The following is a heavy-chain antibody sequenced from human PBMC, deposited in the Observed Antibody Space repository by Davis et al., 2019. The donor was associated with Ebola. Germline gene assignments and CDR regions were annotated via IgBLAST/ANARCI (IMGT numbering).Heavy chain of an antibody. CDR3: ARGRGPHFFYSGLDV. CDR1: GWTFSGHF. D-gene: IGHD1-14*01. J-gene: IGHJ6*04. Sequence: SETLSLTCAVSGWTFSGHFWTWIRQSPEKGLEWIGEINHGGTTNYNPSLRSRVVILADTPKNQFSLRLTSVTAADSGVYYCARGRGPHFFYSGLDVWGKGTPVTVAS. CDR2: INHGGTT. V-gene: IGHV4-34*01.